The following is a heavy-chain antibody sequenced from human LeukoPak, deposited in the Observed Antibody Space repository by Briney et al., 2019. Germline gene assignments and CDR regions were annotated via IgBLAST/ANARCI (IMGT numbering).Heavy chain of an antibody. CDR2: IIPIFGIA. CDR3: ARDSEDIVVVPADPYYGMDV. Sequence: SVKVSCKASGGTFSSYAVSWVRQAPGQGLEWMGRIIPIFGIANYAQKFQGRVTITADKSTSTAYMELSSLRSEDTAVYYCARDSEDIVVVPADPYYGMDVWGQGTTVTVSS. J-gene: IGHJ6*02. D-gene: IGHD2-2*01. V-gene: IGHV1-69*04. CDR1: GGTFSSYA.